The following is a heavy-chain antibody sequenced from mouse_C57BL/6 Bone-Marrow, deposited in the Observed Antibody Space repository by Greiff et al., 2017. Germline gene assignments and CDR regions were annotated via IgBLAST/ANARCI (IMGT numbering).Heavy chain of an antibody. CDR3: ASRIYYDYEGFAY. CDR1: GYTFTSYW. J-gene: IGHJ3*01. D-gene: IGHD2-4*01. CDR2: IHPNSGST. V-gene: IGHV1-64*01. Sequence: VKLQESGAELAKPGASVKMSCKASGYTFTSYWMHWVKQRPGQGLEWIGMIHPNSGSTNYNEKFKSKATLTVDKSSSTAYRQLSSLTSEDSAVYYGASRIYYDYEGFAYWGQGTLVTVSA.